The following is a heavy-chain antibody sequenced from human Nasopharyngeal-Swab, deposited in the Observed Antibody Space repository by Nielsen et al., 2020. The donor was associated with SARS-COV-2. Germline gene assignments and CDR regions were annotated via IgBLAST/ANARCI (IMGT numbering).Heavy chain of an antibody. Sequence: SETLSLTCTVSGGSINSYYWSWIRQPPGKGLEWIGYIYYSGSTNYNPSLKSRVTISVDTSKNQFSLKLSSVTAADTAVYYCARGPPYSSSSVYWFDPWGQGTLVTVSS. J-gene: IGHJ5*02. V-gene: IGHV4-59*12. CDR3: ARGPPYSSSSVYWFDP. D-gene: IGHD6-6*01. CDR1: GGSINSYY. CDR2: IYYSGST.